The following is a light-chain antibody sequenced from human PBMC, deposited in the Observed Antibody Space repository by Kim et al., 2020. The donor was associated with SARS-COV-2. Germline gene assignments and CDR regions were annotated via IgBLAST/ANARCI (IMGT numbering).Light chain of an antibody. V-gene: IGKV1-27*01. CDR1: QGISNY. J-gene: IGKJ1*01. Sequence: ASGGDDVTITCRASQGISNYLAWYQQKPGKAPKLLIYATSTLQSGVPSRFRGSRSGTDFTLIITRLQPEDVATYYCQKYDSAPWTFGQGTKVDIK. CDR3: QKYDSAPWT. CDR2: ATS.